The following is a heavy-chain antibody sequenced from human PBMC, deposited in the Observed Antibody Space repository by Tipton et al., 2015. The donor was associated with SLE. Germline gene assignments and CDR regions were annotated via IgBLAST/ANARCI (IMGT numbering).Heavy chain of an antibody. V-gene: IGHV3-21*01. Sequence: SLRLSCAASGFIFSDYSMNWVRQAPGKGLEWVSSISSSSRYIYHAESLKGRFTISRDNAKNSLYLQMNSLRAEDTAVYYCARRLGGWYVMDYWGQGTLVTVSS. CDR1: GFIFSDYS. D-gene: IGHD6-19*01. J-gene: IGHJ4*02. CDR3: ARRLGGWYVMDY. CDR2: ISSSSRYI.